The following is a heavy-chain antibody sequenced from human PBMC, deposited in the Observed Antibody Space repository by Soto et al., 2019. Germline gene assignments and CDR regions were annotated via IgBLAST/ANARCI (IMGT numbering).Heavy chain of an antibody. CDR2: ISWNSGSI. CDR3: AKDILAARSTAFDY. D-gene: IGHD6-6*01. Sequence: EVQLVESGGGLVQPGRSLRLSCAASGFTFDDYAMHWVRQAPGKGLEWVSGISWNSGSIGYADSVKGRFTISRDNAKNSLYLQMNSLRAEDTALYYCAKDILAARSTAFDYWGQGTLVTVSS. J-gene: IGHJ4*02. CDR1: GFTFDDYA. V-gene: IGHV3-9*01.